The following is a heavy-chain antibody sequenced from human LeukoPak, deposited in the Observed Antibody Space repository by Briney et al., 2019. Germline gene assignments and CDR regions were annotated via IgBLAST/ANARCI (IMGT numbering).Heavy chain of an antibody. J-gene: IGHJ4*02. CDR2: ITGSTGST. CDR1: GFTFSSYA. V-gene: IGHV3-23*01. D-gene: IGHD3-22*01. Sequence: GGSLRLSCAASGFTFSSYAMTWVRQPPGKGLEGVSSITGSTGSTYYADSVKGRFTISRDNSKNTLYLQMNSLRAEDTAVYYCARENYYYDSSGSDYWGQGTLVTVSS. CDR3: ARENYYYDSSGSDY.